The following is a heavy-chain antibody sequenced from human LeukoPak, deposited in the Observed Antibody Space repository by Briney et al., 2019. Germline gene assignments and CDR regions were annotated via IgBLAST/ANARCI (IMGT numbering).Heavy chain of an antibody. CDR1: GFTFSSYG. J-gene: IGHJ4*02. D-gene: IGHD3-10*01. Sequence: GRSLRLSCAASGFTFSSYGMHWVRQAPGKGLEWVAVIWYDGSNKYYADSVKGRFTISRDNSKNTLYLQMNSLRAEDTAVYYCARDNVYGSGSYLDYWGQGTLVTVSS. CDR2: IWYDGSNK. V-gene: IGHV3-33*01. CDR3: ARDNVYGSGSYLDY.